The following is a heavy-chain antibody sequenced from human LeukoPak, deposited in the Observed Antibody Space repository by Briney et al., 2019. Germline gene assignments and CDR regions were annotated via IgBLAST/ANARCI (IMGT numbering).Heavy chain of an antibody. D-gene: IGHD6-19*01. CDR2: IWYDGSNK. V-gene: IGHV3-33*01. J-gene: IGHJ4*02. Sequence: GRSLRLSCAASGFTFSSYGMHWVRQAPGKGLEWVAVIWYDGSNKYYADSVKGRFTISRDNSKNTLYLQMNSLRAEDTAVYYCAREGSGWDRGFDYWGQGTLVTVSS. CDR1: GFTFSSYG. CDR3: AREGSGWDRGFDY.